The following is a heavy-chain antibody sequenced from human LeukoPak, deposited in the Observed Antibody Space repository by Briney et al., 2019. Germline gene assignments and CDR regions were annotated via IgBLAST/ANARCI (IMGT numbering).Heavy chain of an antibody. D-gene: IGHD3-10*01. V-gene: IGHV4-39*07. Sequence: PSETLSLTCTVSGGSISSSSSYWGWIRQPPGKGLEWIGSIYYSGSTYYNPSLKSRVTISLDTSKNQFSLKLSSVTAADTAVYYCARALLWFGELKHGMDVWGQGTTVTVSS. J-gene: IGHJ6*02. CDR3: ARALLWFGELKHGMDV. CDR2: IYYSGST. CDR1: GGSISSSSSY.